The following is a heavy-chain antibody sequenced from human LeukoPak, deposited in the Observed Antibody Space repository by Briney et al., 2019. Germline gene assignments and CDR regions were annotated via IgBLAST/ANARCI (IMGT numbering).Heavy chain of an antibody. CDR1: GYTFTGYY. Sequence: GASVKVSCKASGYTFTGYYVHWVRQAPGQGLEWMGWINPNSGGTNYAQKFQGRVTMTRDTSISTAYMELNSLKSDGTAVYYCTRDNSCSSSSCGNSYMDVWGKGTTVTVAS. J-gene: IGHJ6*03. V-gene: IGHV1-2*02. D-gene: IGHD2-2*01. CDR2: INPNSGGT. CDR3: TRDNSCSSSSCGNSYMDV.